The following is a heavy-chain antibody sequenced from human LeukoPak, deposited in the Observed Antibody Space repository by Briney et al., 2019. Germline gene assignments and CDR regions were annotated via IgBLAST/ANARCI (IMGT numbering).Heavy chain of an antibody. Sequence: GGSLRLSCAASGFPFSNYAMSWVRQAPGKGLEWLSYINGRGTYIDYAESLKGRITISRDNAQNSLYLQMNSLRVEDTAVYYCARSGREATEIDYWGQGTLVTVSS. V-gene: IGHV3-21*06. J-gene: IGHJ4*02. CDR2: INGRGTYI. D-gene: IGHD1-1*01. CDR1: GFPFSNYA. CDR3: ARSGREATEIDY.